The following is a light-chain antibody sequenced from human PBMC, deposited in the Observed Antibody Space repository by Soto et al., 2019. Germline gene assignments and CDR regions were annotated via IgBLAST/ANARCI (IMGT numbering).Light chain of an antibody. V-gene: IGKV3-11*01. CDR2: DAS. CDR1: QSVSSY. CDR3: QQRSNWPPMYT. Sequence: EIVLTQSPATLSLSPGERATLSCRASQSVSSYLAWYQQKPGQAPRLLIYDASNRATGIPARFSGSGSGTDFTRTISSLEPDDFAVYYCQQRSNWPPMYTFGQGTKLEI. J-gene: IGKJ2*01.